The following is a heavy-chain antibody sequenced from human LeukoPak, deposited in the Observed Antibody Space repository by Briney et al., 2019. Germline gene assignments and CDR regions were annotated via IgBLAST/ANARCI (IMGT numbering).Heavy chain of an antibody. V-gene: IGHV1-46*01. CDR3: ARYGFSSVWQGGWHAFDI. CDR1: GYTFTSYY. Sequence: ASVKVSCKASGYTFTSYYVQGVRQAPGQGLECVGIINPTSGDTDYAQNFQGRVTMTRDMSTSTVYMELSSLRSEDTAVYYCARYGFSSVWQGGWHAFDIWGLGTMVTVSS. J-gene: IGHJ3*02. CDR2: INPTSGDT. D-gene: IGHD6-25*01.